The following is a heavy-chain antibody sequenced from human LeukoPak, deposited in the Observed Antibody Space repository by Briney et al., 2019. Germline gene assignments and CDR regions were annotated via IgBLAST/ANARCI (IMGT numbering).Heavy chain of an antibody. J-gene: IGHJ5*02. CDR2: ISSSSSYI. D-gene: IGHD4-17*01. Sequence: GGSLRLSCAASGFTFSSYSMNWVRQAPGKGLEWVSSISSSSSYIYYADSVKGRFTISRDNAKNSLYLQMNSLRAEDTAVYYCAISYLDYGDYPNWFDPWGQGTLVTVSS. V-gene: IGHV3-21*01. CDR1: GFTFSSYS. CDR3: AISYLDYGDYPNWFDP.